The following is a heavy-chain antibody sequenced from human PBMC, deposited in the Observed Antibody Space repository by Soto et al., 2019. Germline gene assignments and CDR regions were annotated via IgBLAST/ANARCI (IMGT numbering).Heavy chain of an antibody. CDR3: ARDPAAGTWLDP. J-gene: IGHJ5*02. CDR1: GGTFSSYA. V-gene: IGHV1-69*13. CDR2: IIPIFGTA. Sequence: SVKVSCQASGGTFSSYAISWVRQAPGQGLEWMGGIIPIFGTANYAQKFQGRVTITADESTSTAYMELSSLRSEDTAVYYCARDPAAGTWLDPWGQGTLVTVSS. D-gene: IGHD6-13*01.